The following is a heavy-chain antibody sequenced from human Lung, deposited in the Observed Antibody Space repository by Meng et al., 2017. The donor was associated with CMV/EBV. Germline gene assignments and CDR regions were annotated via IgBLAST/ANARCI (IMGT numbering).Heavy chain of an antibody. CDR3: TTVNWNYYDY. Sequence: SCAGSGFTISNAKISWVRQAPGKGLEWVARIKPTTEHETIDYAAPVEGRFTISRDDSRNTVYLQMNSLKSEDTAVYFCTTVNWNYYDYWGHGTVVTVSS. CDR1: GFTISNAK. V-gene: IGHV3-15*01. D-gene: IGHD1-1*01. CDR2: IKPTTEHETI. J-gene: IGHJ4*01.